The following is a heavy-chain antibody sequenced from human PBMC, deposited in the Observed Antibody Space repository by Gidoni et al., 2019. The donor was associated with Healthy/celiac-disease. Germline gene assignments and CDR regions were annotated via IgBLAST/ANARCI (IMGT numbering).Heavy chain of an antibody. D-gene: IGHD2-15*01. Sequence: QVQLVESGGGVVQPGRSLRLSCAASGFTFSSYGMHWVRQAPGKGLEWVAVIWYDGSNKYYADSVKGRFTISRDNSKNTLYLQMNSLRAEDTAVYYCARDQYCSGGSCYPDYWGQGTLVTVSS. CDR2: IWYDGSNK. V-gene: IGHV3-33*01. CDR1: GFTFSSYG. J-gene: IGHJ4*02. CDR3: ARDQYCSGGSCYPDY.